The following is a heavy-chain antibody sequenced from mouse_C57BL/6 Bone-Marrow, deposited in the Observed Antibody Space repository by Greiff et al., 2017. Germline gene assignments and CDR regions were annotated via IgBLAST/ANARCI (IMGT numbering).Heavy chain of an antibody. CDR2: INPSSGYT. CDR1: GYTFTSYW. J-gene: IGHJ4*01. Sequence: QVQLQQSGAELAKPGASVQLSCKASGYTFTSYWMHWVQQRPGQGLEWIGYINPSSGYTKYTQTFKDKAPLTEDKSSSTADMQLSGLTYEDSAVYYCARPLGLGDYARDYGGQGTSGTVAS. CDR3: ARPLGLGDYARDY. V-gene: IGHV1-7*01. D-gene: IGHD6-1*01.